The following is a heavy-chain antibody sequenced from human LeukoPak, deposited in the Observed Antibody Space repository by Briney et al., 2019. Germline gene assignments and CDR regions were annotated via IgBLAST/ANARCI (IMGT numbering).Heavy chain of an antibody. Sequence: PSETLSLTCSVSSGTINGHYWSWIRQPPGKGLEWIGYISYSGTNPSHPSLKSRVTKSVDTSKNQVSLKVRSVTAADTAVYYCARDQARSFGEASHWFAPRGQGTLVTVSS. CDR3: ARDQARSFGEASHWFAP. CDR2: ISYSGTN. D-gene: IGHD3-10*01. J-gene: IGHJ5*02. V-gene: IGHV4-59*11. CDR1: SGTINGHY.